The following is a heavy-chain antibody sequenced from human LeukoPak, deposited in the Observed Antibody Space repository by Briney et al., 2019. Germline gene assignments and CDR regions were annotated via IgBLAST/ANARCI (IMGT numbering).Heavy chain of an antibody. V-gene: IGHV3-64*01. Sequence: PGGSLRLSCVGSGFTFRSSSMYWVREAPGKGLEYVSAISYNGGSTHYANSVRGRFTFSRDNSKNTLYLHMGSMRTEDTAVYYCAVPGYRFQARECFQHWGQGTLVTVSS. D-gene: IGHD5-12*01. CDR3: AVPGYRFQARECFQH. CDR2: ISYNGGST. CDR1: GFTFRSSS. J-gene: IGHJ1*01.